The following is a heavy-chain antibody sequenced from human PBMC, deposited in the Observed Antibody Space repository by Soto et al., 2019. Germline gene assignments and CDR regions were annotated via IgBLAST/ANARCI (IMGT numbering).Heavy chain of an antibody. CDR1: GGSISSGDYY. CDR3: ARDQAAAGSFNWFDP. D-gene: IGHD6-13*01. CDR2: IYYSGST. J-gene: IGHJ5*02. Sequence: PSETLSLTCTVSGGSISSGDYYWSWIRQPPGRGLEWIGYIYYSGSTYYNPSLKSRVTISVDTSKNQFSLKLSSVTAADTAVYYCARDQAAAGSFNWFDPWGQGTLVTVSS. V-gene: IGHV4-30-4*01.